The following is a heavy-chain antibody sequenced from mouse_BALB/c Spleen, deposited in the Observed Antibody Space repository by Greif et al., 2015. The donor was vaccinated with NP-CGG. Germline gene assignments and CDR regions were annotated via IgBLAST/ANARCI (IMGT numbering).Heavy chain of an antibody. Sequence: VKLVESGAELVRPGASVTLSCKASGYTFTDYEMHWVKQTPVHGLEWIGAIDPETGGTAYNQKFKGKATLTADKSSSTAYMELRSLTSEDSAVYYCTRSWDGYWGQGTTLTVSS. CDR3: TRSWDGY. CDR1: GYTFTDYE. J-gene: IGHJ2*01. CDR2: IDPETGGT. V-gene: IGHV1-15*01. D-gene: IGHD4-1*01.